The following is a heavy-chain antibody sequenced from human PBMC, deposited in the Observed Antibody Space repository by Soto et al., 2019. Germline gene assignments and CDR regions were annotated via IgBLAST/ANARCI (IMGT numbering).Heavy chain of an antibody. CDR2: IYYSGST. CDR1: GGSISSGGHY. CDR3: AASCVACGGFNYYGMDV. V-gene: IGHV4-31*03. J-gene: IGHJ6*02. Sequence: QVQLQESGPGLVKPSQTVSLTCTVSGGSISSGGHYWSWIRQHPGKGLEWIGYIYYSGSTYYNPSPKSRDTISVDTSKNQFSLKLSSVTAADTAVYYCAASCVACGGFNYYGMDVWGQGTTVTVSS. D-gene: IGHD2-21*01.